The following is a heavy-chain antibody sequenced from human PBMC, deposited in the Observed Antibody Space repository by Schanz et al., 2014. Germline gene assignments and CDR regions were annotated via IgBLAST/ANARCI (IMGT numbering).Heavy chain of an antibody. D-gene: IGHD2-8*02. Sequence: VQLVESGGGLVKPGGSLRLSCAASGFTFATYAMSWVRQAPGKGLEWVSAISGSGGSTYYADSVKGRFIISRDNSQNTLYLQMDSLRPEDTAVYFCAKDTGYCHGGACYCFEYWGLGILVTVSS. CDR2: ISGSGGST. J-gene: IGHJ4*02. V-gene: IGHV3-23*04. CDR1: GFTFATYA. CDR3: AKDTGYCHGGACYCFEY.